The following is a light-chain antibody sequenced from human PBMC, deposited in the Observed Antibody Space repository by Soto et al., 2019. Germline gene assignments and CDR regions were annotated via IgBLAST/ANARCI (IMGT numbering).Light chain of an antibody. V-gene: IGKV2D-29*01. CDR3: MQSTQFPIT. CDR1: QSLLHSDGKTY. Sequence: DIVMTQTPLALSVTPGQPASISCKSSQSLLHSDGKTYLYWYLQKPGQPPRLLIYEVSKRLSGVPDRLSGSGSGTDITLKISRGEADDVGVHYCMQSTQFPITFGQGTRLEIK. J-gene: IGKJ5*01. CDR2: EVS.